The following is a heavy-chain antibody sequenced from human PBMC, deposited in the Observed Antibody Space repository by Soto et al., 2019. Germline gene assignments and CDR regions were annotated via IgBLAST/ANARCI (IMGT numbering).Heavy chain of an antibody. CDR3: ARGRNSSGWDRPDAFDI. CDR2: INHSGST. CDR1: GGSFSGYY. Sequence: SETLSLTCAVYGGSFSGYYWSWIRQPPGKGLEWIGEINHSGSTNYNPSLKSRVTISVDTSKNQFSLKLSSVTAADTAVYYCARGRNSSGWDRPDAFDIWGQGTMVTVSS. J-gene: IGHJ3*02. V-gene: IGHV4-34*01. D-gene: IGHD6-19*01.